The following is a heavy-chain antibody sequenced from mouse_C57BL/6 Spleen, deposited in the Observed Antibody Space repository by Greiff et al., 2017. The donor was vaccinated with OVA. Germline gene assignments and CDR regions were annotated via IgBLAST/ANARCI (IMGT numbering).Heavy chain of an antibody. V-gene: IGHV5-17*01. CDR2: ISSGSSTI. J-gene: IGHJ3*01. CDR3: AREGDYGSSWFAY. D-gene: IGHD1-1*01. CDR1: GFTFSDYG. Sequence: EVQGVESGGGLVKPGGSLKLSCAASGFTFSDYGMHWVRQAPEKGLEWVAYISSGSSTIYYADTVKGRFTISRDNAKNTLFLQMTSLRSEDTAMYYCAREGDYGSSWFAYWGQGTLVTVSA.